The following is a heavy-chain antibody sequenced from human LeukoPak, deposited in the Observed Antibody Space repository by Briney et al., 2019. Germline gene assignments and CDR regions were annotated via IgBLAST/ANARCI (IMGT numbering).Heavy chain of an antibody. D-gene: IGHD3-10*01. CDR3: ARAYYYGSGSYITPYYFDY. V-gene: IGHV1-18*01. Sequence: GASVKVSCKASGYTFTSYGITWVGQAPGQGLEWMGWISAYNGNTNYAQKVQGRVTMNTDISASTAYMEVRSLRSDDTAVYYCARAYYYGSGSYITPYYFDYWGQGTLVTVSS. CDR2: ISAYNGNT. J-gene: IGHJ4*02. CDR1: GYTFTSYG.